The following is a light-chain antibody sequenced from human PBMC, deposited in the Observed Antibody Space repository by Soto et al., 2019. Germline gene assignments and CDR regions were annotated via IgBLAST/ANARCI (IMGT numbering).Light chain of an antibody. V-gene: IGKV1-9*01. J-gene: IGKJ4*01. CDR3: QQVKTYPLT. CDR1: QDISSH. CDR2: AAS. Sequence: DIQLTQSPSFLSSSVGDRVTITCRASQDISSHLAWYQQKPGKAPKLLIYAASTLQSGVPSGFGGSGSGTDFTLAITSLQPEDFATYYCQQVKTYPLTFGGRTKVAIK.